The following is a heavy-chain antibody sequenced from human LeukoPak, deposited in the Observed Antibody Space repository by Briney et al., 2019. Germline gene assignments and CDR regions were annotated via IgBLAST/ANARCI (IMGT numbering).Heavy chain of an antibody. V-gene: IGHV4-4*07. CDR2: IYTSGST. CDR3: ARDTHYYDILTGYYNHYFDY. D-gene: IGHD3-9*01. Sequence: SETLSLTCTVSGGSISSYHWSWIRQPAGKGLEWIGRIYTSGSTNYNPSLKSRVTMSVDTSKNQFSLKLSSVTAADTAVYYCARDTHYYDILTGYYNHYFDYWGQGTLVTVSS. J-gene: IGHJ4*02. CDR1: GGSISSYH.